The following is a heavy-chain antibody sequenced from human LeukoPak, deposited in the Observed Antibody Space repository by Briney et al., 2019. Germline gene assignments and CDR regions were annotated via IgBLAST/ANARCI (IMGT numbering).Heavy chain of an antibody. CDR2: IRYDGSNK. CDR3: AKDSQTLWFGELFEYFDY. CDR1: GFTFSSYG. V-gene: IGHV3-30*02. J-gene: IGHJ4*02. D-gene: IGHD3-10*01. Sequence: GGSLRLSCAASGFTFSSYGMHWVRRAPGKGLEWVAFIRYDGSNKYYADSVKGRFTISRDNSKNTLYLQMNSLRAEDTAVYYRAKDSQTLWFGELFEYFDYWGQGTLVTVSS.